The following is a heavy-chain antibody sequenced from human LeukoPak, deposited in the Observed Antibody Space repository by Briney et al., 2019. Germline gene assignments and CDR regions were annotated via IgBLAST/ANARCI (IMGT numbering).Heavy chain of an antibody. Sequence: SQTLSLTCTVSGNSISSGDYYWSWIRQPAGKGLEWIGRIYTSGSTTYNPSLKSRVTISGDTSENQFSLRLSSVTAADTAVYYCARASYSYDISGWVPFDYWGQGALVTVSS. CDR1: GNSISSGDYY. D-gene: IGHD3-22*01. V-gene: IGHV4-61*02. J-gene: IGHJ4*02. CDR2: IYTSGST. CDR3: ARASYSYDISGWVPFDY.